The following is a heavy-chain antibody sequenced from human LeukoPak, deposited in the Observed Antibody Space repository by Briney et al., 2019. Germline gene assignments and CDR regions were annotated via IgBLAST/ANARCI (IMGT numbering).Heavy chain of an antibody. V-gene: IGHV4-59*01. CDR2: IYYSGST. CDR3: AGPGGGATPFDY. J-gene: IGHJ4*02. Sequence: PSETLSLTCTVSGGSISSYYWSWIRQPPGKGLEWIGYIYYSGSTNYNPSLKSRVTISVDTSKNQFSLKLSSVTAADTAVYYCAGPGGGATPFDYWGQGTLVTVSS. D-gene: IGHD1-26*01. CDR1: GGSISSYY.